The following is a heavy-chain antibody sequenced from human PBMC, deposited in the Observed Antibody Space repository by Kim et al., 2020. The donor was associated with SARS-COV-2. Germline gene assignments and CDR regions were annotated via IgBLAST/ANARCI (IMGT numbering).Heavy chain of an antibody. CDR1: GYTFNGYG. J-gene: IGHJ3*02. D-gene: IGHD2-15*01. V-gene: IGHV7-4-1*02. Sequence: ASVKVSCKASGYTFNGYGIHWVRQAPGQGLEWMGWINTYTGSPIYAQGFRGRFVFSLDTSVSTTSLQISSLKAEDTAVFYCARDRQGYCGSSTCYSGSGAFAIRGQGTMATVSS. CDR3: ARDRQGYCGSSTCYSGSGAFAI. CDR2: INTYTGSP.